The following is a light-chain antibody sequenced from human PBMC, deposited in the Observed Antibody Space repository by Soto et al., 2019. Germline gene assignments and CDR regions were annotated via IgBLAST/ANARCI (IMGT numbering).Light chain of an antibody. CDR3: QQFDDSVT. J-gene: IGKJ5*01. Sequence: EIVLTQSPGTLSLSPGERATLSCRASHSVSRTYLAWYQQKPGQAPRLLIYGASDRATGTPDRFSGSGSGTDFTLTISRLEPEDSAVHYCQQFDDSVTFGQGTRLDIK. CDR1: HSVSRTY. CDR2: GAS. V-gene: IGKV3-20*01.